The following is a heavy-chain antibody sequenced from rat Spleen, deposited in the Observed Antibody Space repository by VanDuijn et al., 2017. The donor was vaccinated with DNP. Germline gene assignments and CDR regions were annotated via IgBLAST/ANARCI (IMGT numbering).Heavy chain of an antibody. V-gene: IGHV2-30*01. CDR3: ARWQLYLSYFDY. CDR1: GFSLTSYN. J-gene: IGHJ2*01. CDR2: IWTGGST. Sequence: QVQLKESGPGLVQPSQTLSLTCTVSGFSLTSYNVHWVRQPTGKGLEWMGIIWTGGSTDYNSALKSRLSISRDTSKSQVLLKMNSLQTEDTAMYFCARWQLYLSYFDYWGQGIMVTVSS. D-gene: IGHD1-2*01.